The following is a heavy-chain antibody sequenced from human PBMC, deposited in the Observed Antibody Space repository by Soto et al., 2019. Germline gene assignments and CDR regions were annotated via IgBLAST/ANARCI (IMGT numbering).Heavy chain of an antibody. V-gene: IGHV3-21*01. Sequence: GGSLRLSCAASGFTFSSYSMNWVRQAPGKGLEWVSSISSSSSYIYYADSVKGRFTISRDNAKNSLYLQMNSLRAEDTAVYYCAGGLENIVVVPAADFWGQGTLVTVSS. J-gene: IGHJ4*02. CDR2: ISSSSSYI. D-gene: IGHD2-2*01. CDR3: AGGLENIVVVPAADF. CDR1: GFTFSSYS.